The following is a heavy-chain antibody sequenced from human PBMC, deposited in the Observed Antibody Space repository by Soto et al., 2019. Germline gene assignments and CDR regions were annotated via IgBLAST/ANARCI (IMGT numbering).Heavy chain of an antibody. CDR3: AISAYYYDSSGYYPAGFDY. CDR2: IYPGDSDT. D-gene: IGHD3-22*01. CDR1: GYSFTSYW. Sequence: GESLKISCKGSGYSFTSYWIGWVRQMPGKGLECMGIIYPGDSDTRYSPSFQGQVTISADKSISTAYLQWSSLKASDTAMYYCAISAYYYDSSGYYPAGFDYWGQGTLVTVSS. J-gene: IGHJ4*02. V-gene: IGHV5-51*01.